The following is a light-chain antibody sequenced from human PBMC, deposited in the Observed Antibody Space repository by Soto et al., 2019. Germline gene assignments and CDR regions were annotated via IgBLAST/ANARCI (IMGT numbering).Light chain of an antibody. CDR1: SSDVGGYDF. CDR2: EVT. V-gene: IGLV2-14*03. CDR3: SSYTSIRGV. Sequence: QSALTQPASVSGSLGQSITISCTGTSSDVGGYDFVSWYQQYPGKAPKLIIYEVTNRPSGVSNRFSGSKSGNTASLTISGLQAEDDADYYCSSYTSIRGVFGGGTKLTVL. J-gene: IGLJ2*01.